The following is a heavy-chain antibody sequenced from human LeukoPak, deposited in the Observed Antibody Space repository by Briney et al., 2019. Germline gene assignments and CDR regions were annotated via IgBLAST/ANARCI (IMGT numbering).Heavy chain of an antibody. Sequence: GASVKVSCKASGYTFTSYDINWVRQATGQGLEWMGWMNPNSGNTGYAQKFQGRVTMTRNTSISTAYMELSSLRSEDTAVYYCARAPYTQIAAAATFDYWGQGTLVTVPS. CDR2: MNPNSGNT. D-gene: IGHD6-13*01. J-gene: IGHJ4*02. CDR3: ARAPYTQIAAAATFDY. V-gene: IGHV1-8*01. CDR1: GYTFTSYD.